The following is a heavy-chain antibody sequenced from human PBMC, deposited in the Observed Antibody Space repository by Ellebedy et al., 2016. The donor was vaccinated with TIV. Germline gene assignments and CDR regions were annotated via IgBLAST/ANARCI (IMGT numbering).Heavy chain of an antibody. D-gene: IGHD6-13*01. CDR2: ISYSGST. CDR3: ARVVWQQPVSYAFDI. Sequence: MPSETLFLTCTVSGGSISSYYWSWIRQPPGKGLEWIGYISYSGSTNYNPSLKSPVTISVDTSKNQFSLRLSSVTAADTAVYYCARVVWQQPVSYAFDIWGQGTMVTVSS. CDR1: GGSISSYY. V-gene: IGHV4-59*01. J-gene: IGHJ3*02.